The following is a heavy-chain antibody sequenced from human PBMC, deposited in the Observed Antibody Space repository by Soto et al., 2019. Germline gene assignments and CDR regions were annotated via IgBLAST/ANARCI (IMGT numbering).Heavy chain of an antibody. J-gene: IGHJ4*02. V-gene: IGHV4-34*01. CDR2: INHSGST. CDR1: GGSFSGYY. D-gene: IGHD3-10*01. CDR3: ARSTMVRGVIMRLAY. Sequence: QVQLQQWGAGLLKPSETLSLTCAVYGGSFSGYYWSWIRQPPGKGLGWIGEINHSGSTNYNPSLKRRVTISVDSSEDQFSRELSSVSAAEMGVYYCARSTMVRGVIMRLAYWGQGTLLTVSS.